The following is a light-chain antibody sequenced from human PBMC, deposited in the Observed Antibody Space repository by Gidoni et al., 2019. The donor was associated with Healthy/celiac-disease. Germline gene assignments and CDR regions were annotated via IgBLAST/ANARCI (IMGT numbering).Light chain of an antibody. J-gene: IGKJ2*01. CDR1: PSISSY. CDR3: QQSYSTPLMYT. Sequence: DIQMTQSPSSLSASVGDRVTITCRASPSISSYLNWYQHKPGKAPKLLIYAASSLQSGVPSRFSGSGSGTDFTLTISSLQPEDFATYYCQQSYSTPLMYTFGQGTKLEIK. CDR2: AAS. V-gene: IGKV1-39*01.